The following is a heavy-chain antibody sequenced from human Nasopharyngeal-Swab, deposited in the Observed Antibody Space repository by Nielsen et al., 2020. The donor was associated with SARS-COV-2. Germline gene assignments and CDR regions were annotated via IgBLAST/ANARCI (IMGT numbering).Heavy chain of an antibody. CDR3: ATGDPTVTTSNWFDP. Sequence: ASVKVSCKVSGYTLTELSMHWVRQAPGKGLEWMGGFDPEDGETIYAQKFQGRVTMTEDTSTDTAYMGLSSLRSEDTAVYYCATGDPTVTTSNWFDPWGQGTLVTVSS. CDR2: FDPEDGET. CDR1: GYTLTELS. V-gene: IGHV1-24*01. J-gene: IGHJ5*02. D-gene: IGHD4-17*01.